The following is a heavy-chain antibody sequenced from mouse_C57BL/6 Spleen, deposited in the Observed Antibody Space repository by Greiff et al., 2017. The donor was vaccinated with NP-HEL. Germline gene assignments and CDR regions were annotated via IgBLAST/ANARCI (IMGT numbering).Heavy chain of an antibody. J-gene: IGHJ2*01. D-gene: IGHD2-2*01. V-gene: IGHV1-54*01. CDR3: TRWLPYYFDY. CDR2: INHGGGGT. CDR1: GYAFTNYL. Sequence: VQLQQSGAGLVRPGTSVKVSCKASGYAFTNYLIEWVNQSPGQGLEWIGVINHGGGGTNYTGKLNGKATLTADKSSSTAYMQLSSLTSEDSEVYFCTRWLPYYFDYWGQGTTLTVSS.